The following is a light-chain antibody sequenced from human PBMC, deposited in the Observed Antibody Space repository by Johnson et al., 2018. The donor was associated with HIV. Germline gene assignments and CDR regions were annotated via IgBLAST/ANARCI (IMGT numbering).Light chain of an antibody. CDR2: EDD. V-gene: IGLV1-51*02. J-gene: IGLJ1*01. Sequence: QFVLTQPPSVSAAPGQKVTISCSGSSSNIGNNYVSWYQQVPGAAPKLLVYEDDKRPSGIPDRFSASKSGTSATLGITGLQTGDEADYYCATWDSSLSGGVFGTGTKVTVL. CDR3: ATWDSSLSGGV. CDR1: SSNIGNNY.